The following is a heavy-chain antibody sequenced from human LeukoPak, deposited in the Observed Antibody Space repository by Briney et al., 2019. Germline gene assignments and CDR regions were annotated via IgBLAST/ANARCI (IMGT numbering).Heavy chain of an antibody. V-gene: IGHV4-39*01. CDR1: GGSISSSSYY. Sequence: SETLSLTCTVSGGSISSSSYYWGWIRQPPGKGLAWLGSIYYTGSTFYNPSLKSRVTISVDTSKNQFSLKLASVTAADTAVYYCARRSSSYYFDYWGQGTLVTVSS. CDR2: IYYTGST. J-gene: IGHJ4*02. CDR3: ARRSSSYYFDY.